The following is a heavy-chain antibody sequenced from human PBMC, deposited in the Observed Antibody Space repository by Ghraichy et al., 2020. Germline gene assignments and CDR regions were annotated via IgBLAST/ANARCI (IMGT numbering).Heavy chain of an antibody. Sequence: GGSLRLSCAASGFTFGSCAMSWVRQAPGKGLEWVSTISSSGGSTYYADSVKGRFTISRDNSKNTLYLQMSSLRAEDTAFFYCAKLNNAHWNVDPFDIWGQGTMVIVSS. D-gene: IGHD1-1*01. J-gene: IGHJ3*02. CDR1: GFTFGSCA. CDR3: AKLNNAHWNVDPFDI. V-gene: IGHV3-23*01. CDR2: ISSSGGST.